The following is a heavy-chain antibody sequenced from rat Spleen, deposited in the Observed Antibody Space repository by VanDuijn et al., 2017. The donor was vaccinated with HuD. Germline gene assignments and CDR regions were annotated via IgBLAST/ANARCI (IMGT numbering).Heavy chain of an antibody. CDR2: INTGSGGT. CDR3: ARSAHPGIDY. Sequence: QVQLQQSGAELAKPGSSVKISCKASGHTFTSYYISWIKQTTGQGLEYIGDINTGSGGTDSNEKFKGKATLTVDKSSTTAFMQLSSLTPDDSAVYYCARSAHPGIDYWGQGIMVTVSS. J-gene: IGHJ2*01. CDR1: GHTFTSYY. D-gene: IGHD1-4*01. V-gene: IGHV1-43*01.